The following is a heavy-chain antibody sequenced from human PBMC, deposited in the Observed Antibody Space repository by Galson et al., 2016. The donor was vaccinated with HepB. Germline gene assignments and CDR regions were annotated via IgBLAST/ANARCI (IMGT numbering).Heavy chain of an antibody. V-gene: IGHV5-51*01. D-gene: IGHD1-26*01. Sequence: QSGAEVKKSGESLQISCKASGYTFITKWIGWVRQMPGKGLEWMGIIYPGDSETRYNPSFQGQVTFSADKSISTGYLRWSSLKASDTAMYYCATSGSYGDFEYVGQGTLVIVPS. J-gene: IGHJ4*02. CDR3: ATSGSYGDFEY. CDR1: GYTFITKW. CDR2: IYPGDSET.